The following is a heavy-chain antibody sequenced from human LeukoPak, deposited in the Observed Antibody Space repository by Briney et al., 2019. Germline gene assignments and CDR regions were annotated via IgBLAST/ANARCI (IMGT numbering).Heavy chain of an antibody. CDR3: ARLDSSNTRGVIYFDY. D-gene: IGHD3-22*01. Sequence: GESLKISCKGSGYSFTSYWIGWVRQMPGKGLEWMGIIYPGDSDTRYSPSFQGQVTISADKSISTAYLQWSSLKASDTAMYYCARLDSSNTRGVIYFDYWGQGTLVTVSS. J-gene: IGHJ4*02. CDR2: IYPGDSDT. CDR1: GYSFTSYW. V-gene: IGHV5-51*01.